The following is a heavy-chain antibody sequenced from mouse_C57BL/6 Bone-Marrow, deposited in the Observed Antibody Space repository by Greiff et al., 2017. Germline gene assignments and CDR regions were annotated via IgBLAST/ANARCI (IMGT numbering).Heavy chain of an antibody. J-gene: IGHJ3*01. CDR2: INPYNGGT. CDR1: GYTFTDYY. D-gene: IGHD1-2*01. V-gene: IGHV1-19*01. Sequence: EVQLQQSGPVLVKPGASVKMSCKASGYTFTDYYMNWVKQSHGKSLEWIGVINPYNGGTSYNQKFKGKATLTVDKSSSTAYMELNSLTSEDSAVYYCARRLPHYYGGFAYWGQGTLVTVSA. CDR3: ARRLPHYYGGFAY.